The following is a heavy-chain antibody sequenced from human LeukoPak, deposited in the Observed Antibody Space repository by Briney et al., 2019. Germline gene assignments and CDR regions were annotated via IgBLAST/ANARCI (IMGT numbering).Heavy chain of an antibody. Sequence: GGSLRLSCAASGFTFSSYSMNWVRQAPGKGLEWVSSISSSSSHTYYADSVKGRFTISRDNAKNSLYLQMNSLRAEDTAVYYCARDVVPAAMGAFDIWGQGTMVTVSS. CDR1: GFTFSSYS. CDR3: ARDVVPAAMGAFDI. CDR2: ISSSSSHT. J-gene: IGHJ3*02. V-gene: IGHV3-21*01. D-gene: IGHD2-2*01.